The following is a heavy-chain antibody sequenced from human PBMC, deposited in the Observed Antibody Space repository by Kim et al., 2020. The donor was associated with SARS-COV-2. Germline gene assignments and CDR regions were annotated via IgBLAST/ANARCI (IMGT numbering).Heavy chain of an antibody. CDR1: GFSFSDYD. Sequence: GGSLRLSCAASGFSFSDYDMHWVRQAPGKGLEWVAMISYDGSDKYYGESVKGRFTISRDNSRSTLYLQMSSLRADDTAVYSCAKIRWGSRWFLDDWGQGVLVTVSS. CDR3: AKIRWGSRWFLDD. J-gene: IGHJ4*02. CDR2: ISYDGSDK. V-gene: IGHV3-30*18. D-gene: IGHD6-13*01.